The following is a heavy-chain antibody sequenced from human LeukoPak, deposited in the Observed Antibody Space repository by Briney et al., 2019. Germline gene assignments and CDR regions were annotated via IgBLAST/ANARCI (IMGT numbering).Heavy chain of an antibody. V-gene: IGHV3-33*03. CDR2: MWSDGRTT. D-gene: IGHD2-21*02. CDR3: AKNGVYCDVHCPADY. CDR1: GFTFSNYG. J-gene: IGHJ4*02. Sequence: GGSLRLSCVASGFTFSNYGMNWVRQAPGKGLECVAVMWSDGRTTYYADSVKGRFTISRDEPKNTLYLQLTSLSADHTAVYYCAKNGVYCDVHCPADYWGQGTLVTVSS.